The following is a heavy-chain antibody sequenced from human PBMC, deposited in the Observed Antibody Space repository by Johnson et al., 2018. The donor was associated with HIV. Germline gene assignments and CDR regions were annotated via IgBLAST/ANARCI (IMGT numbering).Heavy chain of an antibody. CDR1: GFTFDDYG. D-gene: IGHD4-11*01. CDR3: AQTTVTRARGAFDI. J-gene: IGHJ3*02. Sequence: VQLVESGGGVVRPGGSLRLSCAASGFTFDDYGMSWVRQAPGKGLEWVSGINWHGGSTGYADSVKGRFTISRDNSKNPLYLQMNSLRAEDTAVYYCAQTTVTRARGAFDIWGQGTMVTVSS. V-gene: IGHV3-20*04. CDR2: INWHGGST.